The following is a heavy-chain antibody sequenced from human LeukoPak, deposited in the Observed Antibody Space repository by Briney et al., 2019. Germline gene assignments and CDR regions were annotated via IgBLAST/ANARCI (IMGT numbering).Heavy chain of an antibody. J-gene: IGHJ4*02. CDR2: IRSKANSYAT. V-gene: IGHV3-73*01. D-gene: IGHD3-10*01. CDR1: GFTFSGSA. CDR3: TSLDYGSGSRDFDY. Sequence: GGSLKLSCAASGFTFSGSAMHWVRQASGKGLEWVGRIRSKANSYATAYAASVKGRFTISRDDSKNTAYLQMNSLKIEDTAVYYCTSLDYGSGSRDFDYWGQGTLVTVSS.